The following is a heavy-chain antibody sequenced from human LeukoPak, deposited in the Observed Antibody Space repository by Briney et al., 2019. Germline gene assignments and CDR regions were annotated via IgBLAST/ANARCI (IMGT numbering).Heavy chain of an antibody. Sequence: GGSLRLSCATSGFTFSTYSMNWVRQAPGKGLEWVSSISSRSSHIYYADSLKGRFTISRDNAKTSLHLQMNSLRAEDTAVYYCARDPSGYDNGFFDSWGQGTLVAVSS. CDR3: ARDPSGYDNGFFDS. J-gene: IGHJ4*02. D-gene: IGHD5-12*01. CDR2: ISSRSSHI. CDR1: GFTFSTYS. V-gene: IGHV3-21*01.